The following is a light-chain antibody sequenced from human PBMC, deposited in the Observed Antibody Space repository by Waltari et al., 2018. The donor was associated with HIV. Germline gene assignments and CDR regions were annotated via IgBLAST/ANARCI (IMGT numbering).Light chain of an antibody. CDR3: GTWDSSLSAVV. CDR2: DYN. V-gene: IGLV1-51*01. J-gene: IGLJ2*01. Sequence: QSVLTQPPSVSAAPGQKVTISCSGSTSNIGTTYVSWYQQLPGTAPKLLISDYNKRPSGIPDRFSGSKSGTSATLGITGLQTGDEADYYCGTWDSSLSAVVFGGGTKLTVL. CDR1: TSNIGTTY.